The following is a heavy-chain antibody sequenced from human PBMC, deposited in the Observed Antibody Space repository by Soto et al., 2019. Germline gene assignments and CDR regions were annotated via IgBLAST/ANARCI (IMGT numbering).Heavy chain of an antibody. D-gene: IGHD4-17*01. CDR2: ISSSGSTI. J-gene: IGHJ4*02. CDR3: ARGVASVTTPFAY. CDR1: GFAFSDPY. Sequence: QVQLVESGGGLVKPGGSLRLSCAASGFAFSDPYMSWIRQAPGKGLEWISYISSSGSTIYYADTVKGRFTISRHNAKKSPYLQMDSLTADDTAVYYCARGVASVTTPFAYWGQGTQVTVSP. V-gene: IGHV3-11*01.